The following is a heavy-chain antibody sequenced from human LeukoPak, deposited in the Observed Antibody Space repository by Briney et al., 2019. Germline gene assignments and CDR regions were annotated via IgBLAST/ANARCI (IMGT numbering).Heavy chain of an antibody. V-gene: IGHV3-9*01. D-gene: IGHD3-10*01. J-gene: IGHJ4*02. CDR3: AKDRRGYYGSGSYYN. CDR2: ISWNSGSI. Sequence: GGSLRLSCAASGFTFSSYSMSWVRQAPGKGLEWVSGISWNSGSIGYADSVKGRFTISRDNAKNSLYLQMNSLRAEDTALYYCAKDRRGYYGSGSYYNWGQGTLVTVSS. CDR1: GFTFSSYS.